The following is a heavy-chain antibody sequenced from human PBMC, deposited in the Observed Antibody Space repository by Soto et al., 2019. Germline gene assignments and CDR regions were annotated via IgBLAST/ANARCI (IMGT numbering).Heavy chain of an antibody. CDR2: ISRDGGTK. V-gene: IGHV3-30*03. D-gene: IGHD2-8*02. J-gene: IGHJ4*02. CDR3: TGEVASGY. CDR1: GFTVSTYG. Sequence: QVQLVESGGGVVQPGRSLRLSCAVSGFTVSTYGMHWVRQAPGKGLEWVAVISRDGGTKYYADSVKGRFTISRDNSRNKLFLEMNSLGGDDMAVYYCTGEVASGYWGQGTLVTVSS.